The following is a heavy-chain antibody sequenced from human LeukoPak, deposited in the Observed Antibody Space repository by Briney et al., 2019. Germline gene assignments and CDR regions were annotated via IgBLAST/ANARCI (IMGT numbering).Heavy chain of an antibody. CDR1: GFSISSYY. CDR2: IYYSGST. D-gene: IGHD3-10*01. V-gene: IGHV4-59*01. CDR3: ARTYYYGSGSSYFDP. J-gene: IGHJ5*02. Sequence: SVTLSLTCTVSGFSISSYYWSWIRHPPGNGLEWIGYIYYSGSTNYNPSLKSRVTISVDPSKSQFSLKLSSVTAADTAVYYCARTYYYGSGSSYFDPWGQGTLVTVSS.